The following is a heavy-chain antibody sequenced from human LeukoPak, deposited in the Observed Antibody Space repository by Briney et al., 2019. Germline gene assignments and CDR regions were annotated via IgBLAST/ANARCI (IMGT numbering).Heavy chain of an antibody. CDR1: GFTLSNFA. J-gene: IGHJ4*02. CDR2: IGTAGDT. CDR3: ARQMTPHGNFDY. D-gene: IGHD1-26*01. Sequence: AGSLRLSCAASGFTLSNFAMHWVRQATGKGLEWVSAIGTAGDTFYPGSVKGRFTISRENAKNSLYPQMNSLRAEDTAVYYCARQMTPHGNFDYWGQGTLVTVSS. V-gene: IGHV3-13*01.